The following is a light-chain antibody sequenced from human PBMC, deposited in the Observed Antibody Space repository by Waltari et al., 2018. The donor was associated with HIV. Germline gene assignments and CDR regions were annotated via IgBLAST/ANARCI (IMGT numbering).Light chain of an antibody. CDR1: YSNIGSNT. CDR2: NND. J-gene: IGLJ3*02. Sequence: QSLLPQPPSASGTPGQRVTISCSGSYSNIGSNTVNWHQQLPGSAPRALIYNNDQRPSGVPDRFSGSKSGTSAYLAISGLQSEDQGDYYCASWDDKLDGWVFGGGTRLTVL. V-gene: IGLV1-44*01. CDR3: ASWDDKLDGWV.